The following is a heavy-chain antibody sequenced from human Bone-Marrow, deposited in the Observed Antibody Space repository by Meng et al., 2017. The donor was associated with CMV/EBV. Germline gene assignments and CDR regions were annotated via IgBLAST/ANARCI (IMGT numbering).Heavy chain of an antibody. CDR3: ARVLPTDYYYYGMYV. J-gene: IGHJ6*02. CDR2: ISSSSSYI. D-gene: IGHD3-3*01. Sequence: GGFLRLCCAAAGFTLSSYSMNWVRQAPGKGLEWVSSISSSSSYIYYADSVKGRFTISRDNAKNSLYLQMNSLRAEDTAVYYCARVLPTDYYYYGMYVWGQGTTVTVSS. CDR1: GFTLSSYS. V-gene: IGHV3-21*01.